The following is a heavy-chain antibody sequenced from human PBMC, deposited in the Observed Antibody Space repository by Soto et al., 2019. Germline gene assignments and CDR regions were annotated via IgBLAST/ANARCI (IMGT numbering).Heavy chain of an antibody. Sequence: QITLKESGPTLVKPTQTLTLTCTYSGFSLSTSGVGVGWIRQPPGKALEWVALIYWDDAKESSPSLKSRLTITKDTSKNPVALTMTNLDPVETATYYFAHKGGGDRILDYWGQGTLVTVSS. D-gene: IGHD3-16*01. J-gene: IGHJ4*02. CDR3: AHKGGGDRILDY. CDR1: GFSLSTSGVG. CDR2: IYWDDAK. V-gene: IGHV2-5*02.